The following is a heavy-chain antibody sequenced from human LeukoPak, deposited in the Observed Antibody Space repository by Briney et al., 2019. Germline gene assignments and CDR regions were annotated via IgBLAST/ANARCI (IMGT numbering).Heavy chain of an antibody. Sequence: GASVKVSCKASGYTFTGYYMHWVRQAPGQGLEWMGWINPNSGGTNYAQKLQGRVTMTRDTSISTAYMELSRLRSDDTAVYYCARSAIFGVGNWFDPWGQGTLVTVSS. CDR1: GYTFTGYY. CDR3: ARSAIFGVGNWFDP. D-gene: IGHD3-3*01. CDR2: INPNSGGT. V-gene: IGHV1-2*02. J-gene: IGHJ5*02.